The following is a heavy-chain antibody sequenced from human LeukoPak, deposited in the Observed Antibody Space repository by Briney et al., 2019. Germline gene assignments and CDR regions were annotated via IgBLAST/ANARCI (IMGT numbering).Heavy chain of an antibody. V-gene: IGHV1-3*01. CDR2: INAGNGNT. D-gene: IGHD3-16*01. CDR1: GYTFTTYT. Sequence: GASVKVSCKASGYTFTTYTMHWVRQAPGQGLEWMGWINAGNGNTKYSQRFQGRVTITRDTSASTAYMELSSLKSEDTAVYYCARAPQRGNWFDPWGQGTLVTVSS. J-gene: IGHJ5*02. CDR3: ARAPQRGNWFDP.